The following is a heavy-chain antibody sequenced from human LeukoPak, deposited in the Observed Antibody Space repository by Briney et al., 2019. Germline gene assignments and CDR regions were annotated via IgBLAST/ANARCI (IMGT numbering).Heavy chain of an antibody. J-gene: IGHJ4*02. CDR3: AKDLQEMATITGYFDY. Sequence: GGSLRLSCAASGFTFSSYGMHWVRQAPGKGLEWVAFIRYDGSNKYYADSVKGRFTISRDNSKNTLYLQMNSLRAEDTAVYYCAKDLQEMATITGYFDYWGQGTLVTVSS. D-gene: IGHD5-24*01. CDR2: IRYDGSNK. CDR1: GFTFSSYG. V-gene: IGHV3-30*02.